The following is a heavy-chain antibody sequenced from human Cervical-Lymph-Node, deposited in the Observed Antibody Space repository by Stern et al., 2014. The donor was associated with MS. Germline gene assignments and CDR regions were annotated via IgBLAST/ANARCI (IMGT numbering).Heavy chain of an antibody. CDR2: NRPYNGDT. Sequence: QVQLVQSGSAVKNPGASVTVSCKASGYTFTNYGITWVRQAPGPGLDWTGWNRPYNGDTNYAQNLQGSVTMTPNHSLNPAYMERRSLRSDDTAVYYCARTYVRAFDYWGQGSLVTGSS. CDR3: ARTYVRAFDY. CDR1: GYTFTNYG. D-gene: IGHD3-16*01. J-gene: IGHJ4*02. V-gene: IGHV1-18*01.